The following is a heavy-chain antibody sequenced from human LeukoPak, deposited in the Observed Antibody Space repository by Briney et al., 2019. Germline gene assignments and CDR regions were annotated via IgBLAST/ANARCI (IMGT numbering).Heavy chain of an antibody. D-gene: IGHD3-10*01. V-gene: IGHV3-23*01. CDR3: SKAYYYGSGSYYVAFDC. CDR1: GFTFSNYA. CDR2: LSGRGDNT. Sequence: GGSLRLSCAASGFTFSNYAMTWVRQAPGEGLEWVSSLSGRGDNTFYADSVKGRFTISRDNSENTLHLQMNSLRAEDTAVYYCSKAYYYGSGSYYVAFDCWGQGTLVTVSS. J-gene: IGHJ4*02.